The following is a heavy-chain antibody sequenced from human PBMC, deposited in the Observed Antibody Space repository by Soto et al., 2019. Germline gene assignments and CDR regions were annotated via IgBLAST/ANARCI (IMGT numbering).Heavy chain of an antibody. J-gene: IGHJ6*03. V-gene: IGHV4-34*01. CDR3: ARVVPAAPYYYYFMDV. Sequence: PSETLSLTCAVYGGSFSGYYWSWIRQPPGKGLEWIGEINYSGSTNYNPSLKSRVTISVDTSKNQFSLKLNSVTAADTAVYYCARVVPAAPYYYYFMDVWGKGTTVTVSS. CDR1: GGSFSGYY. CDR2: INYSGST. D-gene: IGHD2-2*01.